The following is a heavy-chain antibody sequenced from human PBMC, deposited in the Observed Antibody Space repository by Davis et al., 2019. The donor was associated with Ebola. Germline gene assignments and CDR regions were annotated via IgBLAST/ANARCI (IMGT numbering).Heavy chain of an antibody. D-gene: IGHD1-20*01. J-gene: IGHJ4*02. V-gene: IGHV3-7*03. CDR1: GFTFSSYW. Sequence: PGGSLRLSCAASGFTFSSYWMSWVRQAPGKGLEWVANIKQDGSEKYYADSVKGRFTISRDNSKNTLYLQMNSLRAEDTAVYYCAKSLMGITGTTRQGYWGQGTLVTVSS. CDR3: AKSLMGITGTTRQGY. CDR2: IKQDGSEK.